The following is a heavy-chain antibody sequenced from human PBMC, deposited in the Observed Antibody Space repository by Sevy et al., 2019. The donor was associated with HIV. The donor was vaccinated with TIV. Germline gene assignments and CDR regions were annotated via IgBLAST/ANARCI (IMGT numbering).Heavy chain of an antibody. V-gene: IGHV3-73*01. J-gene: IGHJ4*02. CDR1: GFTFSDSA. Sequence: GGSLRLSCAASGFTFSDSAMNWVRQAYGKGLEWVGRSRSKAYSYATAYGASVKGMFTIARDDSKNTAYLQMNSLKTEDTAVYYCTRLFVGDYVGYWGQGTLVTVSS. D-gene: IGHD2-21*01. CDR2: SRSKAYSYAT. CDR3: TRLFVGDYVGY.